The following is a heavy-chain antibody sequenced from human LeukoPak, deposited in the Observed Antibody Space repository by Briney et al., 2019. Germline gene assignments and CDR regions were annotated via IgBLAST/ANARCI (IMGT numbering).Heavy chain of an antibody. CDR3: ARTPDYYDSSGSGGHAFDI. CDR1: GYTFTSYG. D-gene: IGHD3-22*01. CDR2: ISAYNGNT. J-gene: IGHJ3*02. Sequence: ASVKVSCKASGYTFTSYGISWVRQAPGQGLEWMGWISAYNGNTNYAQKLQGRVTMTTDTSTSTAYMELRSLRSDDTAVYYCARTPDYYDSSGSGGHAFDIWGQGTMVTVSS. V-gene: IGHV1-18*01.